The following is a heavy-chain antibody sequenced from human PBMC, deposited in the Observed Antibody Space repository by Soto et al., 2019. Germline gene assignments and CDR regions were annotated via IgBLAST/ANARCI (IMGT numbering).Heavy chain of an antibody. CDR1: GFTFSSYG. CDR2: IWYDGSNK. Sequence: QVQLVESGGGVVQPGRSLRLSCAASGFTFSSYGMHWVRQAPGKGLEWVAVIWYDGSNKYYADSVKGRFTISRDNSKNTLYLQMNSLRAEDTAVYYCAKEGTPEWFDPWGQGTLVTVSS. CDR3: AKEGTPEWFDP. V-gene: IGHV3-33*06. J-gene: IGHJ5*02.